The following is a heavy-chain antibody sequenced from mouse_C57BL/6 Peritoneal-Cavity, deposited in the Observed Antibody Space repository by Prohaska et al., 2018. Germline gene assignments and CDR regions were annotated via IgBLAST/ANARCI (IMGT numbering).Heavy chain of an antibody. J-gene: IGHJ1*03. CDR2: INSDGSAI. V-gene: IGHV11-2*01. CDR1: GFTFSGFW. D-gene: IGHD2-1*01. CDR3: MRYGNYWYFDV. Sequence: EVQLLETGGGLVQPGGSRGLSCEGSGFTFSGFWMSWVRQTPGKTLEWIGDINSDGSAINYAPSIKVRFTIFRDKDKSTLYLQMSNVRSEDTATYFCMRYGNYWYFDVWGTGTTVTVSS.